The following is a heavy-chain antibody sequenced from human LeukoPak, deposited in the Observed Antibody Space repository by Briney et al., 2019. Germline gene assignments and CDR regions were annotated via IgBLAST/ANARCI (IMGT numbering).Heavy chain of an antibody. J-gene: IGHJ5*02. CDR3: AKGSERWYSSGWYSP. CDR1: GFTFSSYA. Sequence: AGGSLRLSCAASGFTFSSYAMSWVRQAPGKGLEWVSAISGSGGSTYYADSVKGRFTISRDNSKNTLYLQMNSLRAEDTAVYYCAKGSERWYSSGWYSPWGQGTLVTVSS. D-gene: IGHD6-19*01. V-gene: IGHV3-23*01. CDR2: ISGSGGST.